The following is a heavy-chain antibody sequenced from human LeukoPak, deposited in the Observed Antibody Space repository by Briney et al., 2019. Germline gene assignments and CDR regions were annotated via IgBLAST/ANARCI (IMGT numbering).Heavy chain of an antibody. Sequence: RSLRLSCAASGFTFDDYAMHWVRQAPGKGLEWVSGISWNSGSIGYADSVKGRFTISRDNAKNSLYLQMNSLRAEDTALYYCAKDRSHTVTTSSHFDYWGQGTLVTVSS. CDR1: GFTFDDYA. D-gene: IGHD4-17*01. J-gene: IGHJ4*02. V-gene: IGHV3-9*01. CDR2: ISWNSGSI. CDR3: AKDRSHTVTTSSHFDY.